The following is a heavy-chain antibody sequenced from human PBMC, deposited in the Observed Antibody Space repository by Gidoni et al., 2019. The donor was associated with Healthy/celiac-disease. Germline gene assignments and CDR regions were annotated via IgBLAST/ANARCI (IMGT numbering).Heavy chain of an antibody. D-gene: IGHD4-17*01. Sequence: QVQLQQWGAGLLKPSETMSLTCAVYGGSFSGYYWSWIRQHPWKELGWIGEINHSGSTNYNPSLKSRVTISVDTSKNQFSLKLSSVTAADTAVYYCARATPRRRLPTVTTGFGAFDIWGQGTMVTVSS. CDR3: ARATPRRRLPTVTTGFGAFDI. CDR1: GGSFSGYY. V-gene: IGHV4-34*01. CDR2: INHSGST. J-gene: IGHJ3*02.